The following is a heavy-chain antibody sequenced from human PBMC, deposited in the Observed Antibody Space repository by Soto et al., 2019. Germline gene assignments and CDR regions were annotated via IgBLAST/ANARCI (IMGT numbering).Heavy chain of an antibody. J-gene: IGHJ4*02. V-gene: IGHV4-4*07. CDR2: IYATGTT. CDR3: ARTPYYDFLSGYWYYFDY. D-gene: IGHD3-3*01. Sequence: PSATLSLTCTVSGASISGFYWSWIRKSAGKGLEWIGRIYATGTTDYNPSLKSRVLMSVDTSKKQFSLKLRSVTAADTAVYYCARTPYYDFLSGYWYYFDYWGQGTLVTVS. CDR1: GASISGFY.